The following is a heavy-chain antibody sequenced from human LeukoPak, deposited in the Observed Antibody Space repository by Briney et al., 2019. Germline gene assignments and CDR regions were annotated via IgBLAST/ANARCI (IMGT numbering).Heavy chain of an antibody. J-gene: IGHJ4*02. CDR1: GYSFTSYW. V-gene: IGHV5-51*01. CDR2: IYLGDSDV. Sequence: PGESLKISCKGSGYSFTSYWIGWVRQKPGKGLEWMGIIYLGDSDVRYSPSFQGQVTISADKSTTTAYLQWSSLKASDTAMYYCARHPSFYSGWPLDYWGQGTLVTVSS. D-gene: IGHD6-19*01. CDR3: ARHPSFYSGWPLDY.